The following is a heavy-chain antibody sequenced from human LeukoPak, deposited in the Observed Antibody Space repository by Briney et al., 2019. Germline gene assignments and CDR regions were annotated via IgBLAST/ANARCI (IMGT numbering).Heavy chain of an antibody. V-gene: IGHV4-59*01. D-gene: IGHD2-15*01. J-gene: IGHJ4*02. CDR1: GGSISSYY. Sequence: PSETLSLTCTVSGGSISSYYWSWLRQPPGKGLEGMGYIYYSGSTNYNPSLKSRVPISVDPSKNQFSLKLSSVTAADTAVYYCARESLVAARSFDYWGQGTLVTVSS. CDR2: IYYSGST. CDR3: ARESLVAARSFDY.